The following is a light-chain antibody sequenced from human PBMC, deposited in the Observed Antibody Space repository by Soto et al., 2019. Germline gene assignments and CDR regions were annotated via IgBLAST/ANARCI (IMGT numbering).Light chain of an antibody. CDR2: KAS. Sequence: DIKMTQSHSTRSGSVGDRVSITCRASQTISSWLAWYQQKPGKAPKLLIYKASSLESGVPSRFSGSGSGTEFTLTISSLQPDDFATYYCQQHNSYSTFGQGTKVDIK. CDR3: QQHNSYST. J-gene: IGKJ1*01. CDR1: QTISSW. V-gene: IGKV1-5*03.